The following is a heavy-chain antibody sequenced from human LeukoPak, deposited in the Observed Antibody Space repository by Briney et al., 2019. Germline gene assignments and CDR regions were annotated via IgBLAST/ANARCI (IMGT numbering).Heavy chain of an antibody. D-gene: IGHD6-6*01. CDR3: ARQQYSSPEY. CDR1: GFTFSSYW. J-gene: IGHJ4*02. CDR2: INGDGSTT. Sequence: GGSLRLSCAASGFTFSSYWMHWVRQAPGKGLLWVSRINGDGSTTNYADSVKGLFTISRDNAKNTLYLQMNSLRAEDTAVYYCARQQYSSPEYWGQGTLVTVSS. V-gene: IGHV3-74*01.